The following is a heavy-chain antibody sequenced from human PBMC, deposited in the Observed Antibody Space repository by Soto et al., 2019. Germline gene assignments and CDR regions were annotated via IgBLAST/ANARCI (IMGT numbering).Heavy chain of an antibody. J-gene: IGHJ5*02. Sequence: QITLKESGPTLVKPTQTLTLTCTFSGFSLTTRGVGVGWIRQPPGKALECLALIYWDDDKRHSPSLQSRLSITKDTSKNQVVLTMTNMDPVDTATYYCAHIPNYYQYDWFDPWGQGTLVSVSS. V-gene: IGHV2-5*02. CDR2: IYWDDDK. CDR1: GFSLTTRGVG. D-gene: IGHD3-16*01. CDR3: AHIPNYYQYDWFDP.